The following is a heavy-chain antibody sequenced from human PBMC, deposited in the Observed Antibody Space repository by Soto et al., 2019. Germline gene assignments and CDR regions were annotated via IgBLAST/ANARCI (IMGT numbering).Heavy chain of an antibody. CDR1: GDSIGTTHSY. CDR3: ARHEGNGNVWPLDY. CDR2: IHYSGST. D-gene: IGHD2-8*01. Sequence: QVQLLESGPGLVKPSETLSLTCTVSGDSIGTTHSYWAWIRHSPGKGLACLGNIHYSGSTYYMPSLRSRVTLSVDTSKSQFSLRLTSVTAEDTAVYYCARHEGNGNVWPLDYWGQGILVTVSS. J-gene: IGHJ4*02. V-gene: IGHV4-39*01.